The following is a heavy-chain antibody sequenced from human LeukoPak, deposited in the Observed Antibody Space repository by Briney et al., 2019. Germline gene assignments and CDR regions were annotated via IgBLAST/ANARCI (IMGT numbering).Heavy chain of an antibody. CDR1: GFTFSSYG. Sequence: GGSLRLSCAASGFTFSSYGMHWVRQAPGKGQEWVVVIWYDGSNKYYADSVKGRFTISRDNSKNTLYLQMNSLRAEDTAVYYCAKELNELSPPEQTLFDYWGQGTLVTVSS. CDR3: AKELNELSPPEQTLFDY. CDR2: IWYDGSNK. V-gene: IGHV3-33*06. J-gene: IGHJ4*02. D-gene: IGHD1-1*01.